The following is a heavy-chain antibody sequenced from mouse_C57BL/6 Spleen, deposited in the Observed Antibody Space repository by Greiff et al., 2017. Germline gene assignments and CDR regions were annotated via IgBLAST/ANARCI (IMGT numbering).Heavy chain of an antibody. Sequence: VKLQESGAELVKPGASVKISCKASGYAFSSYWMNWVKQRPGKGLEWIGQIYPGDGDTNYNGKFKGKATLTADKSSSTAYMQLSSLTSEDSAVYFCARGDGSGAMDYWGQGTSVTVSS. CDR1: GYAFSSYW. J-gene: IGHJ4*01. CDR2: IYPGDGDT. V-gene: IGHV1-80*01. CDR3: ARGDGSGAMDY. D-gene: IGHD1-1*01.